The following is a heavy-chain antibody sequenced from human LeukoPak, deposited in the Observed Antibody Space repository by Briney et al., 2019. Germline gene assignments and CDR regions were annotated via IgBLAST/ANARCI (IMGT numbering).Heavy chain of an antibody. CDR2: INPNSGGT. Sequence: ASVKVSCKASGYTFTGYYMHWVRQAPGQGLEWMGWINPNSGGTNYAQKFQGRVTMTRDTSISTAYMELSRLRSDDAAVYYCARDRGYSGYDPYYYFDYWGQGTLVTVSS. CDR3: ARDRGYSGYDPYYYFDY. V-gene: IGHV1-2*02. CDR1: GYTFTGYY. J-gene: IGHJ4*02. D-gene: IGHD5-12*01.